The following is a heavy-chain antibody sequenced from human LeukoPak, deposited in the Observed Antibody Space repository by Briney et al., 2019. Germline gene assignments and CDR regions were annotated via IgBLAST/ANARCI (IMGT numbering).Heavy chain of an antibody. J-gene: IGHJ6*02. Sequence: GGSLRLSCAASGFTFSSYAMSWVRQAPGKGLEWVSAISGSGGSTYYADPVKGRFTISRDNSKNTLYLQMNSLRAEDTAVYYCAKGSMIVVVMSYGMDVWGQGTTVTVSS. V-gene: IGHV3-23*01. CDR1: GFTFSSYA. D-gene: IGHD3-22*01. CDR2: ISGSGGST. CDR3: AKGSMIVVVMSYGMDV.